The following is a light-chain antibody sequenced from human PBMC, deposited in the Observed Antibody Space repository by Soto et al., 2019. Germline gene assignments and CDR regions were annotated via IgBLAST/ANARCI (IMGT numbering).Light chain of an antibody. CDR2: AAS. V-gene: IGKV3-15*01. CDR1: QSVRRN. CDR3: QQYNNWHRT. J-gene: IGKJ1*01. Sequence: EIVLTQSPSTLSGSPGEWATLSCRASQSVRRNLAWYQQRPGQAPRLIIYAASSRATGIPARFSGSGSGTEFTLIIDSLQSEYFAVYYCQQYNNWHRTFGQGTNV.